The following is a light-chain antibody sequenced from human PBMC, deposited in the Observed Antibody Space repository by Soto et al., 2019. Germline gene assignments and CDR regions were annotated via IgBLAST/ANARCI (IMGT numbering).Light chain of an antibody. Sequence: QSVLTQPPSASGTPGQTVTIYCSGSSSNIGRYYVYWYQHLPGTAPTLFIYRDNQRPSGVPDRFSGSKSGTSASLAISGLRSEDEADYYCAAWDDSLSGPVFGGGTKLTVL. J-gene: IGLJ2*01. CDR1: SSNIGRYY. V-gene: IGLV1-47*01. CDR3: AAWDDSLSGPV. CDR2: RDN.